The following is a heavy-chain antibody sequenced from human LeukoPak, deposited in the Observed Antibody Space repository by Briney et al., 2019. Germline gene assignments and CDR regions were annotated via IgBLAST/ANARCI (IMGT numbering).Heavy chain of an antibody. V-gene: IGHV1-46*01. Sequence: ASVKVSCKASGYTFTTYYMHWVRQAPGQGLEWMGIINPSGGSTSYAQKFQGRVTVTRDTSTSTAYMELRSLRSDDTAVYYCARVGGMEWELPSDYWGQGTLVTVSS. CDR1: GYTFTTYY. CDR2: INPSGGST. CDR3: ARVGGMEWELPSDY. D-gene: IGHD1-26*01. J-gene: IGHJ4*02.